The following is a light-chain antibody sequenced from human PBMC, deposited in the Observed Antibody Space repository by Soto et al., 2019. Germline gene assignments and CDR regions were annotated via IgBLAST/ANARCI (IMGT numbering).Light chain of an antibody. CDR2: DVT. Sequence: QSVLTQPPSASGSPGQSVTISCTGTSSDVGGYNYVSWYQQHPGKAPKLMIYDVTKWPSGVPDRFSGSKSGNTASLTISGLQAEDEADYYCCSYAGSYTHVFGTGTKVTVL. CDR1: SSDVGGYNY. J-gene: IGLJ1*01. V-gene: IGLV2-11*01. CDR3: CSYAGSYTHV.